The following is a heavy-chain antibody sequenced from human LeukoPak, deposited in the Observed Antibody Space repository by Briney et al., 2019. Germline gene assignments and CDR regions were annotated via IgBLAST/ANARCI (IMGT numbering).Heavy chain of an antibody. CDR2: MSGSGGTT. V-gene: IGHV3-23*01. D-gene: IGHD3-3*01. CDR1: GFTFSNYA. Sequence: GGSLRLSCAASGFTFSNYAMNWVRQTPGKGLEWVSVMSGSGGTTYYADSVKGRFTISRDNSKSTVYLQMNSLRVEDTAVYYCARGLDGVVIGPRSYYMDVWGKGTTVTVSS. CDR3: ARGLDGVVIGPRSYYMDV. J-gene: IGHJ6*03.